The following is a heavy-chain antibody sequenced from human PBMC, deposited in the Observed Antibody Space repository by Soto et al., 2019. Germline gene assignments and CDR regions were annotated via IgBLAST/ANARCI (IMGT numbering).Heavy chain of an antibody. D-gene: IGHD3-3*01. CDR2: MHYSGST. CDR1: GGSISSYS. V-gene: IGHV4-59*01. Sequence: QVQLQESGPGLVKPSETLSLTCTVSGGSISSYSWSWIRQSPGKGLEWIGYMHYSGSTNHNPSLKSRVTIAQDTSKNQFSLKLSSVTAADTAVNYGARYYDFWSEDRLWYYHYYMDVWGRGTTVTV. J-gene: IGHJ6*03. CDR3: ARYYDFWSEDRLWYYHYYMDV.